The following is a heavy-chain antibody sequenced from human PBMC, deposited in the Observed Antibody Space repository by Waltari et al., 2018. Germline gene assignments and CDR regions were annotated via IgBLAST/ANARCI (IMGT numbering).Heavy chain of an antibody. CDR2: VRGDRKT. V-gene: IGHV4-4*02. D-gene: IGHD2-15*01. CDR1: C. J-gene: IGHJ4*02. CDR3: ARDRGRGLYLDS. Sequence: CGSCARQPPGRGLEWVEQVRGDRKTNYNPSFASLGTVSLDTYNNKFSLTVTSATAADTALYYCARDRGRGLYLDSWGPGTLVTVSP.